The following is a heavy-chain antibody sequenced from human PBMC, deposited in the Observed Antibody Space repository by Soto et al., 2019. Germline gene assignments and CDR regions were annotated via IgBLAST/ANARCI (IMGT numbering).Heavy chain of an antibody. CDR2: ISASGGGT. V-gene: IGHV3-23*01. J-gene: IGHJ4*02. CDR1: GFTFSRYA. D-gene: IGHD6-13*01. CDR3: AKHAAEAAHDY. Sequence: EVQLLESGGGLVQPGGSLRLSCTASGFTFSRYAMSWVRQAPGKGLEWVSLISASGGGTYYADSVKGRFTHSRDNAKNTLYLQMNSLRAEDTDVYYCAKHAAEAAHDYWGQGTQVTVSS.